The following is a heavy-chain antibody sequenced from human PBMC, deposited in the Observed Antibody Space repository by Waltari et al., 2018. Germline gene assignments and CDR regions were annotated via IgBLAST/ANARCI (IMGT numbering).Heavy chain of an antibody. CDR3: ARSIPRSDF. CDR1: GASLSGYS. V-gene: IGHV4-34*02. D-gene: IGHD2-21*01. Sequence: QVQLQQWGAGLLKPSETLSLPCAVYGASLSGYSWSWIRQPPGRGLEWIGEIDQSGTTNYNPSLKSRVTMSVDTSKSQFSLRLSSVTAADTAVYYCARSIPRSDFWDQGALVTVSS. J-gene: IGHJ4*02. CDR2: IDQSGTT.